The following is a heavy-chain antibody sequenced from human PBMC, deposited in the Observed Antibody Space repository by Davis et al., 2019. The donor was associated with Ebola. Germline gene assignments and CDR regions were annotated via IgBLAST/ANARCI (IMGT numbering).Heavy chain of an antibody. J-gene: IGHJ4*02. CDR2: IYYSGST. D-gene: IGHD4-17*01. Sequence: MPSETLSLTCTVSGGSISSSSYYWGWIRQPPGKGLEWIGRIYYSGSTNYNPSLKSRVTISVDTSKNQFSLKLSSVTAADTALYYCARFSWSMTTVTSDYWGQGTLVTVSS. CDR3: ARFSWSMTTVTSDY. CDR1: GGSISSSSYY. V-gene: IGHV4-39*07.